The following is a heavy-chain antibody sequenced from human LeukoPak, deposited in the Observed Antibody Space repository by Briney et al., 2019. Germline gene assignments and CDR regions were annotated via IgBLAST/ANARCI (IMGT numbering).Heavy chain of an antibody. CDR2: IYYSGST. CDR1: GGSFSGYY. J-gene: IGHJ4*02. V-gene: IGHV4-59*12. D-gene: IGHD3-9*01. Sequence: SETLSLTCAVYGGSFSGYYWSWIRQPPGKGLEWIGYIYYSGSTNYNPSLKSRVTISVDKSKNQFSLKLSSVTAADTAVYYCARDLMDYWGQGTLVTVSS. CDR3: ARDLMDY.